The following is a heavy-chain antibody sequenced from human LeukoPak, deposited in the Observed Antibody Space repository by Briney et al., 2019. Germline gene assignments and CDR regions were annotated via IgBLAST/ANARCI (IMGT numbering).Heavy chain of an antibody. CDR2: ISSSSRTI. CDR3: ARAYGDVAYYYYYYMDV. D-gene: IGHD4-17*01. CDR1: GFTFSSYE. V-gene: IGHV3-48*03. Sequence: GGSLRLSCAASGFTFSSYEMNWVRQAPGKGLEWVSYISSSSRTIYYADSVKGRFTISRDNAKNSLYLQMNSLGAEDTAVYYCARAYGDVAYYYYYYMDVWGKGTTVTVSS. J-gene: IGHJ6*03.